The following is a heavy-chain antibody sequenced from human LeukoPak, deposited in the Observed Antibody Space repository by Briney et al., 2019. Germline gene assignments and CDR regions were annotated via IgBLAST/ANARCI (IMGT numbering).Heavy chain of an antibody. CDR3: ARGRYYSILTTYTPPNY. D-gene: IGHD3-9*01. J-gene: IGHJ4*02. CDR1: GYTFTSYG. V-gene: IGHV1-8*02. CDR2: MNPNSGDT. Sequence: ASVKVSCKASGYTFTSYGINWVRQATGQGLEWVGCMNPNSGDTVYAQKFQGRITMTRNTSTSTAYMEVSSLRSEDTAVYYCARGRYYSILTTYTPPNYWGQGTLVTVSS.